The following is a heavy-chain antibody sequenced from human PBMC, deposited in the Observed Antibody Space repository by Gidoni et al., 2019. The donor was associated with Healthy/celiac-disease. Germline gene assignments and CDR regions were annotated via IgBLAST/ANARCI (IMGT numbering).Heavy chain of an antibody. D-gene: IGHD4-17*01. Sequence: EVQLVESGGGLVQPGGSLRLSCAASGFTFSSYAMSWVRQAPGKGLAWVSAISGSGGSTYYADSVKGRFTISRDNSKNTLYLQMNSLRAEDTAVYYCARSNFNYGDYAEDGYWGQGTLVTVSS. V-gene: IGHV3-23*04. CDR1: GFTFSSYA. J-gene: IGHJ4*02. CDR3: ARSNFNYGDYAEDGY. CDR2: ISGSGGST.